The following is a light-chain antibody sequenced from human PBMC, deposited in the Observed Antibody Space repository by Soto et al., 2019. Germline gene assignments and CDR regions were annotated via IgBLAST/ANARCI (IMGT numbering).Light chain of an antibody. CDR3: QQLNSYPLT. J-gene: IGKJ4*01. CDR1: LGISSY. Sequence: IQLTQSPSSLSAFVGDRVTLTCPASLGISSYLAWYQQKPGKAPKVLIYDASTLQSGVPSRFSAGGSGTDFTLTINSLQPEDFATYYCQQLNSYPLTFGGGTKVDIK. CDR2: DAS. V-gene: IGKV1-9*01.